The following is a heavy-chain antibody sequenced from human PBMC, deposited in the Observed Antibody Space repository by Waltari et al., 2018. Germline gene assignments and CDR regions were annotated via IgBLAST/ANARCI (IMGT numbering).Heavy chain of an antibody. J-gene: IGHJ4*02. D-gene: IGHD2-15*01. V-gene: IGHV3-21*01. Sequence: EVQLVESGGGLVKPGGSLRLSCAASGFTLSSYSMNWVRQAPWKGLEWVSSISSSSSYIYYADSVKGRFTISRDNAKNALYLQMNSLRAEDTAVYYCAREGCSGGSCFDYWGQGTLVTVSS. CDR1: GFTLSSYS. CDR2: ISSSSSYI. CDR3: AREGCSGGSCFDY.